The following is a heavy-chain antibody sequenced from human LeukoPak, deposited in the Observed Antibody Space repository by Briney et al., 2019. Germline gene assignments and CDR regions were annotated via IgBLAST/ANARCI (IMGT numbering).Heavy chain of an antibody. J-gene: IGHJ4*02. CDR1: GFTFSSYG. V-gene: IGHV3-33*01. D-gene: IGHD3-3*01. CDR3: ARSLFDYDFWSAHGD. CDR2: IWYDGSNK. Sequence: GGSLRLSCAASGFTFSSYGMHWVRQAPGKGLEWVAVIWYDGSNKYHADSVKGRFTISRDNSKNTLYLQMNSLRAEDTAVYYCARSLFDYDFWSAHGDWGQGTLVTVSS.